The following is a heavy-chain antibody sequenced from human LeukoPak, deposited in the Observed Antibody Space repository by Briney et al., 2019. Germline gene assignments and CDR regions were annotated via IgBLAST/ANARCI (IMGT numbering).Heavy chain of an antibody. J-gene: IGHJ4*02. V-gene: IGHV3-11*05. CDR2: ISDSGSFA. CDR3: ARGRYYDTTTYHIDY. D-gene: IGHD2/OR15-2a*01. CDR1: GFTFTDYY. Sequence: KPGGSLRLSCAASGFTFTDYYMSWTRQAPGKGLEWVSYISDSGSFANYADSVMGRFTISRDSPKNSLYLQMNSLRDEDTAVYYCARGRYYDTTTYHIDYWGQGTLVTVSS.